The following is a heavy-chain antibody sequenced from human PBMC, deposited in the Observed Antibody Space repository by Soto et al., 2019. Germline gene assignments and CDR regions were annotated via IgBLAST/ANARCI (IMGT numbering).Heavy chain of an antibody. Sequence: QVQLVQSGAEVKKPGSSVKVSCKASGGTFSSYAISWVRQAPGQGLEWMGGIIPIFGTANYAQKFQGRVTITADESTSTAYMELSSLRSEDTAVYYCARDLGYCFWSGQMPDVDVWGQGTTVTVSS. J-gene: IGHJ6*02. CDR2: IIPIFGTA. CDR3: ARDLGYCFWSGQMPDVDV. D-gene: IGHD3-3*01. V-gene: IGHV1-69*12. CDR1: GGTFSSYA.